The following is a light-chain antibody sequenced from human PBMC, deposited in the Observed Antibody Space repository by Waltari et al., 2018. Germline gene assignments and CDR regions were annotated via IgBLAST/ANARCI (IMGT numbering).Light chain of an antibody. CDR2: VVS. Sequence: DIQMTQSPSSLSASVGDRVTITCRASQTINKYLNWYQQEPGKAPKVLISVVSYLHTGVPSRFSGSGSGTDFTLTISSLQPEDFATYYCQQSDSLPLTFAGGTKVEIK. V-gene: IGKV1-39*01. CDR1: QTINKY. J-gene: IGKJ4*01. CDR3: QQSDSLPLT.